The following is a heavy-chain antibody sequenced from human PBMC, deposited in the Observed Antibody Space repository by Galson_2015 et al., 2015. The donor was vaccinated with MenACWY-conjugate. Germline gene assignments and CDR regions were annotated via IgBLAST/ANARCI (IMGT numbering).Heavy chain of an antibody. V-gene: IGHV4-39*07. CDR3: ARDGLGVEMATINGANDAFDI. D-gene: IGHD5-24*01. CDR2: IYYSGST. Sequence: SETLSLTCTVSGGSISSSSYYWGWIRQPPGKGLEWIGSIYYSGSTYYNPSLKSRVTISVDTSKNQFSLKLSSVTAADTAVYYCARDGLGVEMATINGANDAFDIWGQGTMVTVSS. J-gene: IGHJ3*02. CDR1: GGSISSSSYY.